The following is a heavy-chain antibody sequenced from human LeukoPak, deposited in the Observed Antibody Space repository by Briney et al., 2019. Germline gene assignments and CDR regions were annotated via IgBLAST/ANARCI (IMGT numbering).Heavy chain of an antibody. J-gene: IGHJ4*02. CDR1: GFTFDDYG. V-gene: IGHV4-34*01. CDR3: ARVTEDILTGYLTYFDY. Sequence: GSLRLSCAASGFTFDDYGMSWVRQPPGKGLEWIGEIYASGSTNYNPSLKSRVTMSVDTSKNQFSLKLSSVTAADTAVYYCARVTEDILTGYLTYFDYWGQGTLVTVSS. CDR2: IYASGST. D-gene: IGHD3-9*01.